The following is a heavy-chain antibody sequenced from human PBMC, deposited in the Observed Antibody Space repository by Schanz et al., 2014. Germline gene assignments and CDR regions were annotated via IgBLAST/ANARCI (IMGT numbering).Heavy chain of an antibody. CDR2: ISYDGSLK. J-gene: IGHJ4*02. CDR3: AKDLHSNSGNYYSYYFDS. V-gene: IGHV3-30-3*01. D-gene: IGHD3-10*01. Sequence: QVQLVESGGGLVKPGGSLRLSCAASGFTFSSYAVDWIRQAPGQGLEWVSFISYDGSLKSYLDSVKARFTISRDNSKNSVSLQMDSLRPEDTAVYFCAKDLHSNSGNYYSYYFDSWGPGALVTVSS. CDR1: GFTFSSYA.